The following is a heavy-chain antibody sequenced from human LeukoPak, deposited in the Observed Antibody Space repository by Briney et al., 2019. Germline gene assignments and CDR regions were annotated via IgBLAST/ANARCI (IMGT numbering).Heavy chain of an antibody. J-gene: IGHJ3*02. V-gene: IGHV1-46*01. CDR1: GYTFTGYY. CDR3: ARDRTSLDAFDI. Sequence: ASVKVSCKASGYTFTGYYMHWVRQAPGQGLEWMAMINPSGGRTNYAQKFQGRVTMTRDMSTSTVYMELSSLRSEDTAVYYCARDRTSLDAFDIWGQGTVVTVSS. CDR2: INPSGGRT. D-gene: IGHD3-10*01.